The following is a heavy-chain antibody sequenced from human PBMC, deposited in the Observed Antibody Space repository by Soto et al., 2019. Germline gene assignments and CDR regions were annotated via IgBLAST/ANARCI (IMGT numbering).Heavy chain of an antibody. D-gene: IGHD1-26*01. CDR2: ISAYNGNT. CDR3: GRDKGATTVFERYYYYGMDV. CDR1: GYTFTSYG. Sequence: ASVKVSCKASGYTFTSYGISWVRQAPGQGLEWMGWISAYNGNTNYAQKLQGRVTMTTDTSTSTAYMELRSLRSDDTAGYYCGRDKGATTVFERYYYYGMDVWGQGTTVTVSS. V-gene: IGHV1-18*01. J-gene: IGHJ6*02.